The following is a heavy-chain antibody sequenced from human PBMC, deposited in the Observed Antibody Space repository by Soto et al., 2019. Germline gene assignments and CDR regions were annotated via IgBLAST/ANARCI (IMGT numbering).Heavy chain of an antibody. CDR1: GGSISSYY. J-gene: IGHJ3*02. CDR3: ARDRRYCSGGSCYVFSYAFDI. V-gene: IGHV4-59*01. Sequence: SETLSLTCTVSGGSISSYYWSWIRQPPGKGLEWTGYIYYSGSTNYNPSLKSRVTISVDTSKNQFSLKLSSVTAADTAVYYCARDRRYCSGGSCYVFSYAFDIWGQGTMVTVSS. CDR2: IYYSGST. D-gene: IGHD2-15*01.